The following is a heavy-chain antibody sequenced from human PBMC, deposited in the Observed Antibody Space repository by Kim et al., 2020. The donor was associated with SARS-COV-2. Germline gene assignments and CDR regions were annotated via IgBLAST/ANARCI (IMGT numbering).Heavy chain of an antibody. J-gene: IGHJ4*02. D-gene: IGHD3-10*01. CDR1: GYTFTGYY. V-gene: IGHV1-2*02. Sequence: ASVKVSCKASGYTFTGYYMHWVRQAPGQGLEWMGWINPNSGGTNYAQKFQGRVTMTRDTSISTAYMELSRLRSDDTAVYYCAPVLLWFGESITPNWGQGTLVTVSS. CDR3: APVLLWFGESITPN. CDR2: INPNSGGT.